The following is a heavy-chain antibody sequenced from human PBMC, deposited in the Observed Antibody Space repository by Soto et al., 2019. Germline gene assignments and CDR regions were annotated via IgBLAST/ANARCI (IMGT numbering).Heavy chain of an antibody. CDR3: ARDARSPVGGGAYFDY. CDR1: GGSITSSSYY. D-gene: IGHD1-26*01. V-gene: IGHV4-39*02. CDR2: IYYSGST. Sequence: PSETLSLTCTVSGGSITSSSYYWDWIRQPPGKGLEWIGSIYYSGSTYYNASLKSRVTISVETSKNQFSLKLSSVTAADTAVYYCARDARSPVGGGAYFDYWGPGTLVTVSS. J-gene: IGHJ4*02.